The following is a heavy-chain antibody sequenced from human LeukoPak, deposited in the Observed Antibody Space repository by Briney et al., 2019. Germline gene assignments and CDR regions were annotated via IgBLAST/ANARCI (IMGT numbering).Heavy chain of an antibody. CDR2: INPNSGGT. Sequence: ASVKVSCKASGYTFTGYYMHWVRQAPGQGLEWMGWINPNSGGTNYAQKFRGRVTMTRDTSISTAYMELSRLRSDDTAVYYCARDPKPEYGMDVWGQGTTVTVSS. CDR3: ARDPKPEYGMDV. CDR1: GYTFTGYY. V-gene: IGHV1-2*02. J-gene: IGHJ6*02.